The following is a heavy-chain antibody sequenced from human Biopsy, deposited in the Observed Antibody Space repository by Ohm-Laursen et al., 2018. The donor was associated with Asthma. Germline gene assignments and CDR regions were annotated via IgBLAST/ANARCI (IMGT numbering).Heavy chain of an antibody. CDR3: AKFRVAVAAVFHY. D-gene: IGHD6-19*01. Sequence: GSLRLSCSAAGFTFSSYAMSWVRQAPGKGLEWVSAISGSGGSTYYADSVKGRFTISRDNSKNTLFLQMNSPRAEDTAVYYCAKFRVAVAAVFHYWGQGTLVTVSS. CDR1: GFTFSSYA. J-gene: IGHJ4*02. V-gene: IGHV3-23*01. CDR2: ISGSGGST.